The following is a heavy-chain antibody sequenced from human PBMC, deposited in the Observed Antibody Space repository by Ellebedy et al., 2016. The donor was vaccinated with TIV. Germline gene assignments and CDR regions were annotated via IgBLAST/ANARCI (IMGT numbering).Heavy chain of an antibody. D-gene: IGHD1-26*01. CDR3: ARDRGGSYRNWFDP. Sequence: SETLSLTXTVSGDSISSYYWSWIRQPAGKGLEWIGHMSISGNTNYNPSLKSRVTMSVGTSKNQFSLKLSSVTVADTAVYYCARDRGGSYRNWFDPWGQGILVTVSS. V-gene: IGHV4-4*07. J-gene: IGHJ5*02. CDR2: MSISGNT. CDR1: GDSISSYY.